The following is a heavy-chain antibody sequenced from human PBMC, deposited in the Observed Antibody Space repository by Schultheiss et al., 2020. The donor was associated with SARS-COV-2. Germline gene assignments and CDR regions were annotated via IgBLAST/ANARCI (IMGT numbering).Heavy chain of an antibody. CDR2: IYTSGST. Sequence: SQTLSLTCTVSGGSISSGGYYWSWIRQPAGKGLEWIGRIYTSGSTNYNPSLKSRVTMSVDTSKNQFSLKLSSVTAADTAVYYCARVRAGPTRDNWFDPWGQGTLVTVSS. V-gene: IGHV4-61*02. CDR3: ARVRAGPTRDNWFDP. J-gene: IGHJ5*02. CDR1: GGSISSGGYY. D-gene: IGHD6-13*01.